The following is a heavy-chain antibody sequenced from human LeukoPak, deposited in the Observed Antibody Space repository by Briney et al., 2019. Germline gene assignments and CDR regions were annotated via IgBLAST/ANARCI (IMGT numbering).Heavy chain of an antibody. Sequence: SETLSLTCTVSGGSISSYFWSWIRQPAGEGLEWIGRIYTSGSPTYNPSLKTRVTMSVDTSKNQFSLKLNSVTAADTAVYYCARGDSSGYFDYWGQGTLVTVSS. D-gene: IGHD3-22*01. CDR2: IYTSGSP. V-gene: IGHV4-4*07. J-gene: IGHJ4*02. CDR1: GGSISSYF. CDR3: ARGDSSGYFDY.